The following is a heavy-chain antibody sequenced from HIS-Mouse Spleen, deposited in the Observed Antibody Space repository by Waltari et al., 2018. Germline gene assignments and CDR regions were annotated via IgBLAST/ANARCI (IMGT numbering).Heavy chain of an antibody. Sequence: QVQLQQWGAGLLKPSETLSFTCAVYGGSSIGYYWSWIRQPPGKGLEWIGEINHSGSTNYNPSLKSRVTISVDTSKNQFSLKLSSVTAADTAVYYCARGKGSSSWYYFDYWGQGTLVTVSS. CDR1: GGSSIGYY. V-gene: IGHV4-34*01. CDR3: ARGKGSSSWYYFDY. D-gene: IGHD6-13*01. J-gene: IGHJ4*02. CDR2: INHSGST.